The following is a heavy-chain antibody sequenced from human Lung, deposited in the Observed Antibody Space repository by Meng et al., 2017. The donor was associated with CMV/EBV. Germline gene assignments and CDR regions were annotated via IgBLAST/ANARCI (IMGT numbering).Heavy chain of an antibody. V-gene: IGHV5-51*01. D-gene: IGHD5-24*01. Sequence: GGSXRLXXKGSGYSFTSYWIGWVRQMPGKGLEWMGIIYPGDSDTRYSPSFQGQVTISADKSISTAYLQWSSLKASDTAMYYCARGMATITGDAFDIWGQGTMVXVSS. CDR2: IYPGDSDT. CDR3: ARGMATITGDAFDI. CDR1: GYSFTSYW. J-gene: IGHJ3*02.